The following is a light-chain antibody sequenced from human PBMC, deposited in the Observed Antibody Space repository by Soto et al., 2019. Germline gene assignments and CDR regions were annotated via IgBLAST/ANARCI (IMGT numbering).Light chain of an antibody. V-gene: IGKV3-15*01. CDR1: QSVSGN. CDR3: QKYNNWPPA. J-gene: IGKJ1*01. Sequence: EIVMAQSPATLSVSPGERATLSCRASQSVSGNLAWYQQKPGQAPRLLIYGASTRATGIPASFSGSGSGTEFTLTISSLQSEDFAVYYCQKYNNWPPAFGQGTKVEIK. CDR2: GAS.